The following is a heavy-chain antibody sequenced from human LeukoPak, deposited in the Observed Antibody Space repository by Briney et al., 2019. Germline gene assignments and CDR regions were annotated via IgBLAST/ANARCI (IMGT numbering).Heavy chain of an antibody. J-gene: IGHJ4*02. CDR2: ISGSGGST. V-gene: IGHV3-23*01. Sequence: GGSLRLSCAASGFTFSSYAMSWVRQAPGKGLEWVSAISGSGGSTYYADSVKGRFTISRDNSKNTLYLQMNSLRAEDTAVYYCAKSPLTYYYDSSGYYSIYYFDYWGQGTLVTVSS. CDR3: AKSPLTYYYDSSGYYSIYYFDY. D-gene: IGHD3-22*01. CDR1: GFTFSSYA.